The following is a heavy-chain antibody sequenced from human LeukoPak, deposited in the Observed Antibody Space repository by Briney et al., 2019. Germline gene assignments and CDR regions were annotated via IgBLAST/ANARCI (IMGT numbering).Heavy chain of an antibody. CDR3: TAYDFWSGLFPRAP. CDR2: IKSKTDGGTT. D-gene: IGHD3-3*01. V-gene: IGHV3-15*01. Sequence: GGSLRLSCAASGFTFSNAWMSWVRQAPGKGLEWVGRIKSKTDGGTTDYAAPVKGRFTISRDDSKNTLYLQMNSLKTEDTAVYYCTAYDFWSGLFPRAPWGQGTLVTVSS. CDR1: GFTFSNAW. J-gene: IGHJ5*02.